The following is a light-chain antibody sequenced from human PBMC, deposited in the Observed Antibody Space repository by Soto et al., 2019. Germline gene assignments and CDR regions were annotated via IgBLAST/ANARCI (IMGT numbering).Light chain of an antibody. CDR2: EGS. Sequence: QSVLTQPASVSGSPGQSITISCTGTSSDVGSYNLVSWYQQHPGKAPKLMIYEGSKRPSGVSNRFSGSKSGNTASLTISGLQAEDEADYYCCSYAGGPRVFGGGTKLTVL. V-gene: IGLV2-23*01. CDR1: SSDVGSYNL. J-gene: IGLJ2*01. CDR3: CSYAGGPRV.